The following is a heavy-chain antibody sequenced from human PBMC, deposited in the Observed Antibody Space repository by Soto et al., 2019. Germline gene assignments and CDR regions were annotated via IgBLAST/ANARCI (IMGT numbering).Heavy chain of an antibody. CDR3: ARGGYDPDYYYYYCMDV. CDR2: IVVGSGNT. V-gene: IGHV1-58*02. D-gene: IGHD5-12*01. J-gene: IGHJ6*03. Sequence: GASAKLSCKAPGVTLTSSAMQWVQQDRGQRLEWIGWIVVGSGNTNYAQKFQERVTITRDMSTSTAYMELSSLRSEDTAVYYCARGGYDPDYYYYYCMDVWGKGTTVTVSS. CDR1: GVTLTSSA.